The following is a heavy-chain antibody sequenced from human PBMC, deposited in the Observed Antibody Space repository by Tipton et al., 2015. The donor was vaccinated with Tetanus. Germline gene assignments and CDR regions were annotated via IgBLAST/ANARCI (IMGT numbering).Heavy chain of an antibody. V-gene: IGHV4-4*02. CDR3: ARVVAAAGTDNWFDP. Sequence: TLSLTCAVSGGSISSSNWWSWVRQPPGKGLEWIGEIYHSGSTNYNPSLKSRVTISVDKSKNQFSRKLSSGTAADTAVYYCARVVAAAGTDNWFDPWGQGTLVTVSS. J-gene: IGHJ5*02. D-gene: IGHD6-13*01. CDR2: IYHSGST. CDR1: GGSISSSNW.